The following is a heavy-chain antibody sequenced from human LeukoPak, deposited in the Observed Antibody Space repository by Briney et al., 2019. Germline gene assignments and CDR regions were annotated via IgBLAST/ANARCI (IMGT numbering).Heavy chain of an antibody. CDR3: ARDGHFDY. Sequence: ATSVKVSCKSSGYTFTGYNMQWLRQAPGQGLEWMGWINPNSGGTNYAQKFQGRVTMTRDTSISTAYMELSRLRSDDTAVYYCARDGHFDYWGRGTLVTVSS. J-gene: IGHJ4*02. CDR2: INPNSGGT. CDR1: GYTFTGYN. V-gene: IGHV1-2*02.